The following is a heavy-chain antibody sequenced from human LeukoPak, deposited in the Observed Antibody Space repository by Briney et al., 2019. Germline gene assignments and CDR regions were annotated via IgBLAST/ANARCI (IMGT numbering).Heavy chain of an antibody. CDR3: PADYRDAFDI. J-gene: IGHJ3*02. Sequence: PSETLSLTCTVSGGSISDYYWNWIRQPPGKGLEWIGYINHSGNTKYNPSLKSRVSISSDTSKNNFSLRLSSVTAADTAVYYCPADYRDAFDIWGQGTMVTVSS. V-gene: IGHV4-59*01. CDR1: GGSISDYY. D-gene: IGHD5-12*01. CDR2: INHSGNT.